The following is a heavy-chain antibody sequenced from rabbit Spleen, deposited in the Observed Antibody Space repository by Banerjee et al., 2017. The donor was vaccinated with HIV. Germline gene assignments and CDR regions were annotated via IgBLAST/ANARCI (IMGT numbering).Heavy chain of an antibody. CDR3: ARDTGTSFSTYGMDL. V-gene: IGHV1S45*01. Sequence: QEQLVESGGDLVQPEGSLALTCKASGFTISSSYYMCWVRRAPGKGLEWIACSDAGSTGSTYSALWAIGRFTISKTSSTTVTLQLNSLTAADTATYFCARDTGTSFSTYGMDLWGPGTLVTVS. D-gene: IGHD7-1*01. J-gene: IGHJ6*01. CDR2: SDAGSTGST. CDR1: GFTISSSYY.